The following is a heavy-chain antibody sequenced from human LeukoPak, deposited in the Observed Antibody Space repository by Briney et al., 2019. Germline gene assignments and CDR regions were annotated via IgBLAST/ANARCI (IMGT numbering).Heavy chain of an antibody. D-gene: IGHD5-12*01. CDR2: INPNSGGT. CDR3: ARETVDIVATEQLWLPTFDY. J-gene: IGHJ4*02. Sequence: ASVKVSCKASGYTFTGYYMHWVRQAPGQGLEWMGWINPNSGGTNYAQKFQGRVTMTRDTSISTAYMELRSLRSDDTAVYYCARETVDIVATEQLWLPTFDYWGQGTLVTVSS. V-gene: IGHV1-2*02. CDR1: GYTFTGYY.